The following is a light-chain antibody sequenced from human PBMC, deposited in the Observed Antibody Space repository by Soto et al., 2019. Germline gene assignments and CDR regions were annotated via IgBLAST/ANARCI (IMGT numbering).Light chain of an antibody. Sequence: AIQVSLSPSSLSASVGDRVTITCRASQDISSSLAWYQHKPGKAPKLLISAASTLQSGVPARLSGSGSGTDFTLTISSLQPEDFATYYCQQFKSYPLTFGEGTKVDIK. CDR1: QDISSS. CDR2: AAS. V-gene: IGKV1-13*02. J-gene: IGKJ4*01. CDR3: QQFKSYPLT.